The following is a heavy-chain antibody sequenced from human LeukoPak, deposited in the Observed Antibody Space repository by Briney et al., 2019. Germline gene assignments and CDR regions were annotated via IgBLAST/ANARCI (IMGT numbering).Heavy chain of an antibody. V-gene: IGHV4-4*07. CDR1: GGSISSYY. CDR3: ARGTYCSSTGCYDGFDY. D-gene: IGHD2-2*01. CDR2: IYTSGST. J-gene: IGHJ4*02. Sequence: SETLSLTCTVSGGSISSYYWSWIRQPAGKGLEWIGRIYTSGSTNYNPSLESRVTMSVDTSKNQFSLKLSSVTAADTAVYYCARGTYCSSTGCYDGFDYWGQGTLVTVSS.